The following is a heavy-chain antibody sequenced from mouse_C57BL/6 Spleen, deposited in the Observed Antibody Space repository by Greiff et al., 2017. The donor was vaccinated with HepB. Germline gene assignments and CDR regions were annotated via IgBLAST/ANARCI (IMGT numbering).Heavy chain of an antibody. CDR2: IDPEDGET. D-gene: IGHD1-1*02. CDR3: ARFGISYWYFDV. CDR1: GFNIKDYY. J-gene: IGHJ1*03. V-gene: IGHV14-2*01. Sequence: VQLQQSGAELVKPGASVKLSCTASGFNIKDYYMHWVKQRTEQGLEWIGRIDPEDGETKYAPKVQGTATITADTSSNTAYLQLSSLTSADTAVYYCARFGISYWYFDVWGTGPTVTVAS.